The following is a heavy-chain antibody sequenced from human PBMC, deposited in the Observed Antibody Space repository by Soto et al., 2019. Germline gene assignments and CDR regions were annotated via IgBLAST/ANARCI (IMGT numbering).Heavy chain of an antibody. V-gene: IGHV5-51*01. CDR3: ARQSHTIAVAAEFDY. CDR2: IYPGDSDT. CDR1: GYSFTSYW. D-gene: IGHD6-19*01. J-gene: IGHJ4*02. Sequence: GESLKISCKGSGYSFTSYWIGWVRQMPGKGLEWMGIIYPGDSDTRYSPSFQGQVTISADRSISTAYLQWSSLKASDTAMYYCARQSHTIAVAAEFDYWGQGTLVTVSS.